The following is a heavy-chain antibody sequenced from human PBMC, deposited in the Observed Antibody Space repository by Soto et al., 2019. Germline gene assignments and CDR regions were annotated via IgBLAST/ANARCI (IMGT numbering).Heavy chain of an antibody. D-gene: IGHD3-16*02. CDR1: GGSFSGYY. J-gene: IGHJ4*02. V-gene: IGHV4-34*01. CDR2: INHSGST. Sequence: SETLSLTCAVYGGSFSGYYWSWIRQPPGKGLEWIGEINHSGSTNYNPSLKSRVTISVDTSKNQFSLKLSSVTAADTAVYYCARGGHHDYVWRSYRYRTYFDYWGQGTLVTVSS. CDR3: ARGGHHDYVWRSYRYRTYFDY.